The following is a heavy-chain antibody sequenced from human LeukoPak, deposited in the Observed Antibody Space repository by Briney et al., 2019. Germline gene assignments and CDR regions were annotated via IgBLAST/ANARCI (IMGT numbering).Heavy chain of an antibody. D-gene: IGHD3-22*01. Sequence: AGGSLRLSCAASGFTFSKYGMSWVRQAPGKGLEWVSGIGVGGTTYYADSVKGRFTISRDTSKNTLYLQMNSLRAEDTAVYYCAKAQGYYDCWGQGTLVTVSS. V-gene: IGHV3-23*01. CDR3: AKAQGYYDC. CDR2: IGVGGTT. CDR1: GFTFSKYG. J-gene: IGHJ4*02.